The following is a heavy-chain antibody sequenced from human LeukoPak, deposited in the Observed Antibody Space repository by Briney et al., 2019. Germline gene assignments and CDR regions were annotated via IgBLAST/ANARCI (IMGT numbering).Heavy chain of an antibody. V-gene: IGHV3-53*01. CDR1: NFTVNNNY. Sequence: GGSLRLSCAASNFTVNNNYIDWVRQAPGKGLEWVSSLDNFGAKYCGGSVTGRFTVSRDLSKNTVYLQMSSLRADDTAVYYCAGGTYYGTGTRPGYLNYWGLGTLVTVSS. CDR2: LDNFGAK. D-gene: IGHD3-10*01. J-gene: IGHJ4*02. CDR3: AGGTYYGTGTRPGYLNY.